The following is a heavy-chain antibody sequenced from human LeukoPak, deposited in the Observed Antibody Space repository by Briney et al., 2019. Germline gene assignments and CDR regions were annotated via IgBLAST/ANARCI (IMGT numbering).Heavy chain of an antibody. CDR2: IIGSSSSI. CDR3: ARVSSSSWWALDY. V-gene: IGHV3-48*04. J-gene: IGHJ4*02. D-gene: IGHD6-13*01. Sequence: GGSLRLSCAASGFSYSSYGMNWVRQAPGKGLEWVSYIIGSSSSIVYADSVKGRFTISRDNAKNTLYLQMNSLRAEDTAVYYCARVSSSSWWALDYWGQGTLVTVSS. CDR1: GFSYSSYG.